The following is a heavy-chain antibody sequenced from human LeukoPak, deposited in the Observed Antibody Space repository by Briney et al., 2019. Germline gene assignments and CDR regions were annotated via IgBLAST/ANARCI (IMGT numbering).Heavy chain of an antibody. CDR2: ISSNGGST. Sequence: GGSLRLSCAASGFTFSSYAMHWVRQAPGKGLEYVSAISSNGGSTYYANSVEGRFTISRDNSKNTLYLQMGGLRAEDMAVYYCARVIGWYAAETWLGYFDYWGQGTLVTVSS. CDR3: ARVIGWYAAETWLGYFDY. J-gene: IGHJ4*02. D-gene: IGHD6-19*01. CDR1: GFTFSSYA. V-gene: IGHV3-64*01.